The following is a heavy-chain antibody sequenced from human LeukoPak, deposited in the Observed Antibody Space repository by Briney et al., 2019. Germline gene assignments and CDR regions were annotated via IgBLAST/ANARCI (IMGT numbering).Heavy chain of an antibody. V-gene: IGHV4-59*08. CDR1: GGSISSYY. J-gene: IGHJ6*02. CDR2: IYYSGGT. D-gene: IGHD5-18*01. CDR3: ARAVDTAMVTAASPPQSYYYYGMDV. Sequence: SETLSLTCTVSGGSISSYYWSWIRQPPGKGLEWIGYIYYSGGTNYNPSLKSRVTISVDTSKNQFSLKLSSVTAAGTAVYYCARAVDTAMVTAASPPQSYYYYGMDVWGQGTTVTVSS.